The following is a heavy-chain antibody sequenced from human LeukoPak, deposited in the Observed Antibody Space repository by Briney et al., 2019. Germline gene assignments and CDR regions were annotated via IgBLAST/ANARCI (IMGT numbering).Heavy chain of an antibody. J-gene: IGHJ4*02. CDR2: ISYDGSNK. V-gene: IGHV3-30*18. D-gene: IGHD3-10*02. Sequence: GRPLTLLCTVSGYSLSRYDMLCPRQAPGKGLEWVAVISYDGSNKYYADSVKGRFTISRDNSKNTLYLQMNSLRAEDAAVYYCAKDRGTNVRGVASFRWYPDFWGQGNLVTVSS. CDR3: AKDRGTNVRGVASFRWYPDF. CDR1: GYSLSRYD.